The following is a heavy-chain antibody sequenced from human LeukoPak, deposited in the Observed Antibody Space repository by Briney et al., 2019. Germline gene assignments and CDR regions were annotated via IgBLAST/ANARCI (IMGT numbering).Heavy chain of an antibody. CDR1: GFTFSSYS. CDR3: AREAYCGGDCELSEQNYYYYGMDV. CDR2: ISSSSSYI. V-gene: IGHV3-21*01. Sequence: GGSLRLSCAASGFTFSSYSMNWVRQAPGKGLEWVSSISSSSSYIYYADSVKGRFTISRDNVKNSLYLQMNSLRAEDTAVYYCAREAYCGGDCELSEQNYYYYGMDVWGQGTTVTVSS. J-gene: IGHJ6*02. D-gene: IGHD2-21*02.